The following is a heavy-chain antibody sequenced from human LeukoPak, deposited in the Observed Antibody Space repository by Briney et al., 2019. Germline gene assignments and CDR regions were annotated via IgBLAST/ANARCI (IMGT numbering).Heavy chain of an antibody. J-gene: IGHJ6*03. CDR2: IKSKKDGGTA. CDR3: ATLLPSMAGYYYYMDV. CDR1: GFTFSNAW. D-gene: IGHD2/OR15-2a*01. V-gene: IGHV3-15*01. Sequence: PGGSLRLSCAPSGFTFSNAWMSWVRQAPGKGLEWVGRIKSKKDGGTADYAAPVKGRFTISRDDSKNTLYLQMNSLKTEDTAVYYCATLLPSMAGYYYYMDVWDKGTTVTVSS.